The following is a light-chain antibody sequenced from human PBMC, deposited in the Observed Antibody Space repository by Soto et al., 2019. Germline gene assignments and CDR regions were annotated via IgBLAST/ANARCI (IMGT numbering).Light chain of an antibody. CDR3: AAWDVSLNGLV. CDR2: SDN. Sequence: QSVLTQPPSASGTPGQRVTISCSGGSSNIGINTVNWYQQLPGTAPKLLIYSDNQRPSGVPDRFSGSKSGTSASLTISGLQSEDEADYSCAAWDVSLNGLVFGGGTQLTVL. CDR1: SSNIGINT. V-gene: IGLV1-44*01. J-gene: IGLJ2*01.